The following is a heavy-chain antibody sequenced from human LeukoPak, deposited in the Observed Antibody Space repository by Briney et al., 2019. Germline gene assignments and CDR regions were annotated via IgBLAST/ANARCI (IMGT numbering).Heavy chain of an antibody. V-gene: IGHV4-34*01. CDR3: ARGDYGDDY. J-gene: IGHJ4*02. CDR1: GGSFSGYY. D-gene: IGHD4-17*01. Sequence: SETLSPTCVVFGGSFSGYYWSWIRQPPGKGLEWIGEINHSGSTNYNPSLKSRVTISVDTSKNQFSLKLSSVTAADTAVYYCARGDYGDDYWGQGTLVTVSS. CDR2: INHSGST.